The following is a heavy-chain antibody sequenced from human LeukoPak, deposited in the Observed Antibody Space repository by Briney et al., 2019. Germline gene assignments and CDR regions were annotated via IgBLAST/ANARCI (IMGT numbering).Heavy chain of an antibody. CDR1: GGTFSSYA. D-gene: IGHD2-2*02. CDR2: FDPEDGET. J-gene: IGHJ4*02. Sequence: ASVKVSCKASGGTFSSYAISWVRQAPGQGLEWMGGFDPEDGETIYAQKLQGRVTMTEDTSTDTAYMELSSLRSEDTAVYYCASADPRLYTIRYFEYWGQGTLVTVSS. V-gene: IGHV1-24*01. CDR3: ASADPRLYTIRYFEY.